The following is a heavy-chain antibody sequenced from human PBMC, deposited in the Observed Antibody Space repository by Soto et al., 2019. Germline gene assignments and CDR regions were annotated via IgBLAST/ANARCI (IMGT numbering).Heavy chain of an antibody. V-gene: IGHV4-39*01. CDR2: IYYSGST. CDR3: ARLGKWEPNYFDY. Sequence: SETLSLTCTVSGGSISSSSYYWGWIRQPPGKGLEWIGSIYYSGSTYYNPSLKSRVTISVDTSKNQFSLKLSSVTAADTAVYYCARLGKWEPNYFDYWGQGTLVT. D-gene: IGHD1-26*01. J-gene: IGHJ4*02. CDR1: GGSISSSSYY.